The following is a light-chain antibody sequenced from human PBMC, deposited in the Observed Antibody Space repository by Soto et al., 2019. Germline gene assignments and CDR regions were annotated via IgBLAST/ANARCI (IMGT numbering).Light chain of an antibody. CDR3: SSYSISTAYL. V-gene: IGLV2-14*01. CDR1: SSDVGGYDY. CDR2: EVN. Sequence: QCPLALPASVSGSPGQSVTISCTGTSSDVGGYDYVSWYQLNPGKAPKLMVFEVNNRPSGVSYRFSGSKSGNTASLTISGLQAEDEADYFRSSYSISTAYLFGTGTKVTVL. J-gene: IGLJ1*01.